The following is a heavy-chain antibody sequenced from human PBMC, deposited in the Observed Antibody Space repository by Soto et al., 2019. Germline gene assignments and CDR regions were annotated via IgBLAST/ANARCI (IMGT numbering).Heavy chain of an antibody. J-gene: IGHJ4*01. V-gene: IGHV4-59*01. CDR3: AGGSSGSQPFDS. Sequence: QVQLQESGPGLVKASETLSLSCSVSGVSFNDYYWAWLRQPPGKGLEWIGYVFYSGISNHSPSLRSRVTLSVDTSKKQVSLKLTSVTAADPAVYYCAGGSSGSQPFDSWGRGTLVSVSA. D-gene: IGHD3-10*01. CDR2: VFYSGIS. CDR1: GVSFNDYY.